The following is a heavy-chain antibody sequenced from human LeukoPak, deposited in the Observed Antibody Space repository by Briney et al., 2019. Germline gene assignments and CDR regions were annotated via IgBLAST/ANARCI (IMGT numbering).Heavy chain of an antibody. CDR1: GGSISSYY. V-gene: IGHV4-59*12. CDR3: ARVRELLGDY. CDR2: IYYSGST. J-gene: IGHJ4*02. D-gene: IGHD1-26*01. Sequence: SETLSLICTVSGGSISSYYWSWIRQPPGKGLEWIGSIYYSGSTYYNPSLKSRVTILVDTSKNQFSLKLSSVTASDTAVYYCARVRELLGDYWGQGTLVTVSS.